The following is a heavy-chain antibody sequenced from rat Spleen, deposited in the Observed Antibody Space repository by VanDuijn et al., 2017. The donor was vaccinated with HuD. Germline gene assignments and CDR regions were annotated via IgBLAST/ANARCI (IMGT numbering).Heavy chain of an antibody. D-gene: IGHD4-3*01. CDR3: ARKLSGYGDY. CDR1: GFTFNNYG. Sequence: EVQLVESGGGLVQPGRSLKLSCAASGFTFNNYGMAWVRQAPTKGLEWVAIISYYGTTAHYRDSVKGRFTISRDNAQNTLYLQMSKLGSEDTAIYYCARKLSGYGDYWGQGVMVTVSS. CDR2: ISYYGTTA. J-gene: IGHJ2*01. V-gene: IGHV5-29*01.